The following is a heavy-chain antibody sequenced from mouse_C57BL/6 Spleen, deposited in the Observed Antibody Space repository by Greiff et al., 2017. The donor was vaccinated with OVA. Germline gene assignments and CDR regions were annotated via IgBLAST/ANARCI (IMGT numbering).Heavy chain of an antibody. CDR3: AREENWDYFDD. J-gene: IGHJ2*01. CDR1: GYAFTTYL. V-gene: IGHV1-54*01. Sequence: VQLQQSGAELVRPGTSVKVSCKASGYAFTTYLIEWVKQRPGQGLEWIGVINPGSGGTNYNEKFKGKATLTADKSSSTAYMQLSSLTSEDAAVYFCAREENWDYFDDWGQGTTLTVSS. D-gene: IGHD4-1*01. CDR2: INPGSGGT.